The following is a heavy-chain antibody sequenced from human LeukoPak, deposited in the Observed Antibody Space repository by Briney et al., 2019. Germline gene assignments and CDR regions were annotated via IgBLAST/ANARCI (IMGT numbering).Heavy chain of an antibody. CDR2: ISGSGGST. CDR3: AKEVGGQQQLVPGPFQH. V-gene: IGHV3-23*01. J-gene: IGHJ1*01. D-gene: IGHD6-13*01. Sequence: PGGSLRLSCAASGFTFSSYWMSWVRQAPGKGLEWVSAISGSGGSTYYADSVKGRFTISRDNSKNTLYLQMNSLRAEDTAVYYCAKEVGGQQQLVPGPFQHWGQGTLVTVSS. CDR1: GFTFSSYW.